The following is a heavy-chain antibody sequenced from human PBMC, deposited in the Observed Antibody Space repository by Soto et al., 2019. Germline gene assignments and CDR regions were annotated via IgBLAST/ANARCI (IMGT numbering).Heavy chain of an antibody. D-gene: IGHD6-19*01. CDR1: GLPFSDFA. CDR3: AKGGRQWLVTSDFNY. J-gene: IGHJ4*02. Sequence: VQLVESGGGVVQPGRSLRLSCAASGLPFSDFAMNWVRQAPGKGLEWVAVVSHDGRNNHYADSVKGRFTISRDSSKNTVSLEMTSLRAEDTAVYYCAKGGRQWLVTSDFNYWGQGALVTVSS. CDR2: VSHDGRNN. V-gene: IGHV3-30*18.